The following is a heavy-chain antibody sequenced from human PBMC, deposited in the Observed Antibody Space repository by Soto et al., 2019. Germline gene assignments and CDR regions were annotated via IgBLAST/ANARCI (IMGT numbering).Heavy chain of an antibody. CDR1: GESLSGYY. J-gene: IGHJ4*02. CDR2: INHSGGT. V-gene: IGHV4-34*01. D-gene: IGHD3-22*01. Sequence: QVQLQQWGAGLLKPSETLSLTCAVYGESLSGYYWSWIRQTPGKGLEWIGEINHSGGTDYNPSLKSRVTISSDTSKNHLSLRVNSVTAADTAVYYCAGRNGYYSGIDYWGQGTLVTVSS. CDR3: AGRNGYYSGIDY.